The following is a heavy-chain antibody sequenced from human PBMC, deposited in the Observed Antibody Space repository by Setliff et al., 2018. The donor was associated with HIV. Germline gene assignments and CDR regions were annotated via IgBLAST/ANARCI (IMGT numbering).Heavy chain of an antibody. CDR1: GFTFSDSY. CDR3: ATLSSNWHLDY. Sequence: KPGGSLRLSCAASGFTFSDSYMSWIRQAPGKGLEWVSYISSQSTYTNYADSVRGRFTISRDNAKESLYLQMNSLRAEDTAVYYCATLSSNWHLDYWGQGTLVTVSS. D-gene: IGHD6-13*01. CDR2: ISSQSTYT. V-gene: IGHV3-11*06. J-gene: IGHJ4*02.